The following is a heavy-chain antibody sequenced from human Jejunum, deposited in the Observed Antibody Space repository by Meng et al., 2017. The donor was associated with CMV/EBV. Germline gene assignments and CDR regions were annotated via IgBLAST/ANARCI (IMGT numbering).Heavy chain of an antibody. J-gene: IGHJ4*02. CDR3: VRGRCTRTSCYKGAFDF. CDR1: SKRNW. CDR2: KSPTGSS. D-gene: IGHD2-2*02. Sequence: SKRNWWRWVRQSPGQGLEWLGEKSPTGSSHYNPSLKSRVTISVDRSKNQFSLKLTSVAAADTAVYYCVRGRCTRTSCYKGAFDFWSRGTLVTVSS. V-gene: IGHV4-4*02.